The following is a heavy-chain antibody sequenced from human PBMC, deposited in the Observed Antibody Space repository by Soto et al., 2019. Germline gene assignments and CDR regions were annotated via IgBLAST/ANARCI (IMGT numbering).Heavy chain of an antibody. CDR3: MRDGRGLGRLSLFEY. D-gene: IGHD2-21*02. V-gene: IGHV3-53*05. CDR1: GFNVNSDY. Sequence: PGGSLRLSCAASGFNVNSDYMNWVRQTPGKGLEWVASIYSGETTYYADSVRGRFTISSDKSKNTLYFQLSSLRIEDTAVYYCMRDGRGLGRLSLFEYWGQGVLVTVSS. CDR2: IYSGETT. J-gene: IGHJ4*02.